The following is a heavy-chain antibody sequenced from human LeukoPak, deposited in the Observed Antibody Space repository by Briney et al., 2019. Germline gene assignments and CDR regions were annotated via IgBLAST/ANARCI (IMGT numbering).Heavy chain of an antibody. V-gene: IGHV4-38-2*01. CDR1: GYSISSGYY. CDR3: ARIDAYYDFWSGYSAEYFQH. CDR2: IYHSGST. Sequence: SETLSLTCAVSGYSISSGYYWGWIRQPPGKGLEWIGSIYHSGSTYYNPSLKSRVTRSVDTPKNQFSLKLSSVTAADTAVYYCARIDAYYDFWSGYSAEYFQHWGQGTLVTVSS. J-gene: IGHJ1*01. D-gene: IGHD3-3*01.